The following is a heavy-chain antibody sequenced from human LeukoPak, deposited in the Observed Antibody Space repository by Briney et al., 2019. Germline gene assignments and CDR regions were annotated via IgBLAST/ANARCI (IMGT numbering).Heavy chain of an antibody. D-gene: IGHD3-10*01. CDR2: INPSGGST. J-gene: IGHJ4*02. V-gene: IGHV1-46*01. CDR1: GYTFTSYY. Sequence: ASVKVSCKASGYTFTSYYMHWVRQAPGQGLEWMGIINPSGGSTSYAQKFQGRVTMTRDTSISTAYMELSRLRSDDTAVYYCAREILWFGDSRGDYWGQGTLVTVSS. CDR3: AREILWFGDSRGDY.